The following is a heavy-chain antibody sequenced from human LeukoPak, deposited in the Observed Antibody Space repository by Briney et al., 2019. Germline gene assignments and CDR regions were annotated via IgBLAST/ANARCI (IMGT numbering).Heavy chain of an antibody. D-gene: IGHD6-19*01. J-gene: IGHJ4*02. CDR3: AQIAVAGRGIFDY. CDR1: GGSISRYY. Sequence: SETLSLTCTVSGGSISRYYWSWIRQPPGKGLEWIGNIYYSGSTYYNPSLKSRVTISVDTSKNQFSLKLSSVTAADTAVYYCAQIAVAGRGIFDYWGQGTLVTVSS. V-gene: IGHV4-59*04. CDR2: IYYSGST.